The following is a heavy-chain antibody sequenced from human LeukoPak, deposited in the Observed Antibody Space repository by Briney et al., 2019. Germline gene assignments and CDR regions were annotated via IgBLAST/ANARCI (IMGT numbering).Heavy chain of an antibody. D-gene: IGHD3-3*01. J-gene: IGHJ4*02. CDR3: ARDERLLSFLK. CDR1: GFTFSSYG. V-gene: IGHV3-30*03. Sequence: GGSLRLSCAASGFTFSSYGMSWVRQAPGKGRGWVAVISYDGSNKYYADSVKGRFTISRDNSKNTLYLQMNSLRAEDTAIYYCARDERLLSFLKWGQGTLVTVSS. CDR2: ISYDGSNK.